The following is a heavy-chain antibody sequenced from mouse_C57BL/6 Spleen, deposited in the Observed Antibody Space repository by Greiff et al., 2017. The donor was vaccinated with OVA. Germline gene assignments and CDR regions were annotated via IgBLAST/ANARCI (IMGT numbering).Heavy chain of an antibody. CDR2: SRNKANDYTT. J-gene: IGHJ4*01. Sequence: EVKVVESGGGLVQSGRSLRLSCATSGFTFSDFYMEWVRQAPGKGLEWIAASRNKANDYTTEYSASVKGRFIVSRDTAQSILYLQMNALRAEDTAIYDCARDEGRDYAMDYWGQGTTVTVSS. CDR3: ARDEGRDYAMDY. V-gene: IGHV7-1*01. CDR1: GFTFSDFY.